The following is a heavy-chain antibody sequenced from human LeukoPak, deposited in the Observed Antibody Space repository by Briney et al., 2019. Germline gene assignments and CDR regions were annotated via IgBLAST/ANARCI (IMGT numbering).Heavy chain of an antibody. D-gene: IGHD2-2*01. CDR2: IYYSGST. Sequence: SETLSLTCTVSGGSISSYYWSWIRQPPGKGLEWIGDIYYSGSTNYNPSLKSRVTISVDTSKNQFSLKLSSVTAADTAVYYCARGLGYCSSTSCYGPADYWGQGTLVTVSS. J-gene: IGHJ4*02. CDR1: GGSISSYY. CDR3: ARGLGYCSSTSCYGPADY. V-gene: IGHV4-59*01.